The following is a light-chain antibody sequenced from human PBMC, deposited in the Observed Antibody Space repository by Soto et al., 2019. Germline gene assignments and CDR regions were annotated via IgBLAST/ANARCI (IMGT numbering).Light chain of an antibody. V-gene: IGLV2-14*03. Sequence: QSALTQPASVSGSPRQSITVSCTGSSSDVGAYNYVSWYQQHPGKAPKLIIYDVTNRPSGISSRFYGAKSGNTASLTISVLQAEDEADYYCSSYLSSRTYVFGTGTKLTVL. J-gene: IGLJ1*01. CDR3: SSYLSSRTYV. CDR1: SSDVGAYNY. CDR2: DVT.